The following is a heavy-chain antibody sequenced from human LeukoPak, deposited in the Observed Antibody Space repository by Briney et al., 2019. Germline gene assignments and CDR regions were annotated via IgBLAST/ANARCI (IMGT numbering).Heavy chain of an antibody. V-gene: IGHV1-2*02. Sequence: ASVKVSCKASGYTFTDYYIHWVRQAPGQGLEWMGWINPNSGGTNYAQKFQGRVTMTRDTSISTAYMELSRLRSDDPAVYYCARLKEVGATTKFDYWAREPWSPSPQ. CDR3: ARLKEVGATTKFDY. CDR1: GYTFTDYY. CDR2: INPNSGGT. D-gene: IGHD1-26*01. J-gene: IGHJ4*02.